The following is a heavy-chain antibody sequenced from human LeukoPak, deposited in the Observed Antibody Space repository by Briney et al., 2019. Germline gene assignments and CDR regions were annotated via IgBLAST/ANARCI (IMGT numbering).Heavy chain of an antibody. V-gene: IGHV4-59*08. D-gene: IGHD6-19*01. CDR3: ARLGRHSSDFDY. Sequence: PSETLSLTCTVSGGSISSFYWSWIRQPPGKGLEWIGYIYYSGSTNYNPSLKSRVTISLDTSKNQFSLKLSSVTAADTAVYYCARLGRHSSDFDYWGQGTLVTVSS. CDR1: GGSISSFY. J-gene: IGHJ4*02. CDR2: IYYSGST.